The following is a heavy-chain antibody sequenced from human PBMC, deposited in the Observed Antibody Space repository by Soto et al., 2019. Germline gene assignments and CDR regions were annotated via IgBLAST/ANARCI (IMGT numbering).Heavy chain of an antibody. D-gene: IGHD3-22*01. Sequence: QVQLQESGPGLVRPSETLSLTCSVSGSSLTGDYWSWIRQPTGKGLEWIGRVFGNGAGTPIYNSSLKNRVTMSVDSSIKQFSLKLTSVTAADTAVYYCARDLPPYDRSRQAAGAFEDWGQGILVAVSS. CDR2: VFGNGAGTP. CDR3: ARDLPPYDRSRQAAGAFED. CDR1: GSSLTGDY. V-gene: IGHV4-4*07. J-gene: IGHJ4*02.